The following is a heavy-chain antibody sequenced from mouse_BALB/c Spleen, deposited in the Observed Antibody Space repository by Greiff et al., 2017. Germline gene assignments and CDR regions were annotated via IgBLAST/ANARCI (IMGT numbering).Heavy chain of an antibody. D-gene: IGHD1-1*01. J-gene: IGHJ2*01. CDR1: GFTFSSFG. CDR3: ARSIAGVVAFDY. Sequence: EVKLVESGGGLVQPGGSRKLSCAASGFTFSSFGMHWVRQAPGKGLEWVAYISSGSSTNYYADTVTGRFTISRDNPKNTLFLQMTSLRSEDTAMYYCARSIAGVVAFDYWGQGTTLTVSS. V-gene: IGHV5-17*02. CDR2: ISSGSSTN.